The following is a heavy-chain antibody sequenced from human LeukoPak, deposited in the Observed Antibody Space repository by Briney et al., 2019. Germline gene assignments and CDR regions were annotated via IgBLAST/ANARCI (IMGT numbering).Heavy chain of an antibody. CDR1: GFTLSSYS. CDR3: AKGIELWLTYFDH. Sequence: GGSLRLSCAASGFTLSSYSMNWVRQAPGKGLEWVSYIRSSSSTMYYADSVKGRFTISRDNSKNTLSLQMNSLRAEDTAVYYCAKGIELWLTYFDHWGQGTLVTASS. J-gene: IGHJ4*02. V-gene: IGHV3-48*01. D-gene: IGHD5-18*01. CDR2: IRSSSSTM.